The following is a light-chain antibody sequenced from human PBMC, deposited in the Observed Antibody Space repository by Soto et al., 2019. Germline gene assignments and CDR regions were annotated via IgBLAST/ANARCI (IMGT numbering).Light chain of an antibody. Sequence: EIVMTQSPATLSVSPGERATLSCRASQNVGNNLVWYQQKPGQAPRLLIYGALTRATGVPDRFSGSGSGTDFTLTISRLEPEDCAVYYCQLFGRSPTFGPGTKVDIK. V-gene: IGKV3D-15*01. CDR1: QNVGNN. CDR2: GAL. J-gene: IGKJ3*01. CDR3: QLFGRSPT.